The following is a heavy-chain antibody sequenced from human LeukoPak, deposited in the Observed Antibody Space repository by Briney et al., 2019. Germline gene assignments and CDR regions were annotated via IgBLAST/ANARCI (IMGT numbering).Heavy chain of an antibody. D-gene: IGHD2-8*01. V-gene: IGHV1-69*13. Sequence: SVKVSCKASGGTFSSYAISWVRQAPGQGLEWMGGIIPIFGTANYAQKFQGRVTITADESTSTAYMELSSLRSEDTAVYYCARDMSNGPRYYYYMDVWGKGTTVTVSS. J-gene: IGHJ6*03. CDR2: IIPIFGTA. CDR1: GGTFSSYA. CDR3: ARDMSNGPRYYYYMDV.